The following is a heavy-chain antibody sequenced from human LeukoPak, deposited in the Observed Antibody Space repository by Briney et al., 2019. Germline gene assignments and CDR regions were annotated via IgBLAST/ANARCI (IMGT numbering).Heavy chain of an antibody. Sequence: GRSLRLSCAASGFTFSSYSMNWVRQAPGKGLEWVSSISSSSSYIYYADSVKGRFTISRDNAKNSLYLQMNSLRAEDTAVYYCAREYCSGGSCYFDYWGQGTLVTVSS. V-gene: IGHV3-21*01. CDR2: ISSSSSYI. CDR3: AREYCSGGSCYFDY. CDR1: GFTFSSYS. D-gene: IGHD2-15*01. J-gene: IGHJ4*02.